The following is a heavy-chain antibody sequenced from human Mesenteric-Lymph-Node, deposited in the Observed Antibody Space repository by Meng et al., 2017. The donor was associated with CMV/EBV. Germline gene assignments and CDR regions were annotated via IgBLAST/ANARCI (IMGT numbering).Heavy chain of an antibody. J-gene: IGHJ6*02. CDR1: GYNFTTYW. CDR3: AGLGYCRSPSCYTDYYYAMDV. D-gene: IGHD2-2*02. V-gene: IGHV5-51*01. CDR2: IYSGNSDT. Sequence: GGSLRLSCTASGYNFTTYWIAWVRQMPGKGLESMGIIYSGNSDTRYSPSFQGQVTVSADKSISSTYLQWSSLKASDTAMYYCAGLGYCRSPSCYTDYYYAMDVWGQGTTVTVSS.